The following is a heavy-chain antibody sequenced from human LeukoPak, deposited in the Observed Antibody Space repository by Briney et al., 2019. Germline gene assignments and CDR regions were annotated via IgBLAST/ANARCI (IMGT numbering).Heavy chain of an antibody. CDR3: ARDWTRSGRSFDY. CDR1: GFTFSSYA. J-gene: IGHJ4*02. D-gene: IGHD3/OR15-3a*01. CDR2: ISGAGGTT. V-gene: IGHV3-23*01. Sequence: PGGSLRLSCAGSGFTFSSYALSWVRQAPGKGLEWVSGISGAGGTTYYTDSVKGRFTISRDNSKNMLFLQMDSLRAEDTAAYHCARDWTRSGRSFDYWGRGSLVTVSS.